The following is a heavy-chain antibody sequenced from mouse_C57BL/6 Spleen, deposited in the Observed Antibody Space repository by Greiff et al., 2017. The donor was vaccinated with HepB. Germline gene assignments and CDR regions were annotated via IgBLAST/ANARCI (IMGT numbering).Heavy chain of an antibody. V-gene: IGHV5-6*02. CDR2: ISSGGSYT. CDR1: GFTFSSYG. J-gene: IGHJ4*01. CDR3: ARPPGDYYAMGY. Sequence: DVMLVESGGDLVKPGGSLKLSCAASGFTFSSYGMSWVRQTPDKRLEWVATISSGGSYTYYPDSVKGRFTISRDNAKNTLYLQMSSLKSEDTAMYYCARPPGDYYAMGYWGQGTSVTVSS. D-gene: IGHD4-1*01.